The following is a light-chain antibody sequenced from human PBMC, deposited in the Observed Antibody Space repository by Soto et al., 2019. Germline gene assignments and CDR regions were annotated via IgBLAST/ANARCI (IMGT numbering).Light chain of an antibody. J-gene: IGLJ2*01. CDR1: SSDVGGYNF. CDR3: SSYAGSNIVV. Sequence: QSVLTQPPSASGSPGQSVTISCTGTSSDVGGYNFVSWYQQHPGKAPKLMIYEVSERPSGVPDRFSGSKSGNTASLTVSGLQAEDGVDYYCSSYAGSNIVVFGGGTKLTVL. V-gene: IGLV2-8*01. CDR2: EVS.